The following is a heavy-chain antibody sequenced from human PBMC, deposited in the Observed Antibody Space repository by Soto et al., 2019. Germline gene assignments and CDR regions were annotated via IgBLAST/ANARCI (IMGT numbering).Heavy chain of an antibody. CDR2: ISSNGNT. D-gene: IGHD6-19*01. Sequence: SETLSLTCTVSDGSISGNFLTWIRQPAGKGLEWIGRISSNGNTDYNPSLKSRVTMSIGTSKNHFSLDLISVTASDTAIYYCAREVWMAGLLYYFDFWGQGTLVTVSS. CDR1: DGSISGNF. CDR3: AREVWMAGLLYYFDF. V-gene: IGHV4-4*07. J-gene: IGHJ4*02.